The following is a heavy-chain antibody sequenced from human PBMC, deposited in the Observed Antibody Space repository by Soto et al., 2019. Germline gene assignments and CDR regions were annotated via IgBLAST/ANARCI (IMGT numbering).Heavy chain of an antibody. CDR3: ARWEQPLFDY. CDR1: GFTVSAYT. CDR2: ISSDGNHK. V-gene: IGHV3-30-3*01. Sequence: QVQLVESGGGVVQPGGSLRLSCAASGFTVSAYTMHWVRQAPGKGLEWVAVISSDGNHKYYTDSVKGRFTISRDTSTNTLYLQMNSLRAEDTAVYYCARWEQPLFDYWGQGTLVTVSS. D-gene: IGHD1-26*01. J-gene: IGHJ4*02.